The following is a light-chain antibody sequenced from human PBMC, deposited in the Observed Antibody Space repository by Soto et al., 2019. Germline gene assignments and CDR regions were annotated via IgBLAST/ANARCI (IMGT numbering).Light chain of an antibody. Sequence: QSALTQPASVSGSPGQSITISCTGTSSDVGSYNLVSWYQQHPGKAPKLMIYEGSKRPSGVSNRFSGSKSGNTASLTISGRQAEDEADYYCCSYAGTYVFGTGTQLTVL. V-gene: IGLV2-23*01. CDR1: SSDVGSYNL. J-gene: IGLJ1*01. CDR3: CSYAGTYV. CDR2: EGS.